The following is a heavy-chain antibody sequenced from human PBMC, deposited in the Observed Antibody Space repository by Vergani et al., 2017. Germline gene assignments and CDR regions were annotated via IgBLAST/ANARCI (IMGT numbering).Heavy chain of an antibody. CDR2: FYTSGST. J-gene: IGHJ3*02. CDR1: GGSISSYH. Sequence: QVQLQESGPGLVKPSETLSLTCTVSGGSISSYHWSWIRQPAGKGLEWIGRFYTSGSTNYNPSLKSRVTLSVATSKNQFSLKVSSVTAADTAVYYCARVMVRGVIITFFDAFDIGGEGTMVTVSS. D-gene: IGHD3-10*01. CDR3: ARVMVRGVIITFFDAFDI. V-gene: IGHV4-4*07.